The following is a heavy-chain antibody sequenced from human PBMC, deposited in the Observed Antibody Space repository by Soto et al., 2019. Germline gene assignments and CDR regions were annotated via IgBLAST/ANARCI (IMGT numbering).Heavy chain of an antibody. V-gene: IGHV3-48*04. D-gene: IGHD3-22*01. J-gene: IGHJ6*02. CDR1: GFTFSSYS. CDR2: ISSSSSTI. CDR3: ANLHEDDSPGEGYYYYGMDV. Sequence: GSLRLSCAASGFTFSSYSMNWVRQAPGKGLEWVSYISSSSSTIYYADSVKGRFTFSRDNAKNSLYLQMNSLRAEDTAVYYCANLHEDDSPGEGYYYYGMDVWGQGTTVTVSS.